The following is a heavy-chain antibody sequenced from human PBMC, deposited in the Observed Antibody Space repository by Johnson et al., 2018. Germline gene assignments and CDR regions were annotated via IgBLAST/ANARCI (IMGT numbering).Heavy chain of an antibody. V-gene: IGHV4-59*01. J-gene: IGHJ6*02. CDR2: IYYSGST. D-gene: IGHD3-22*01. Sequence: QVQLQESGPGLVKPSETLSLTCTVSGGSISSYYWSWIRQPPGKGLEWIGYIYYSGSTNYNPSLKSRVTISVDTSKNQFSLKLSSVTAAETAVYYCAGVPYYDSSGYHYYYYGMDVWGQGTTVTVSS. CDR1: GGSISSYY. CDR3: AGVPYYDSSGYHYYYYGMDV.